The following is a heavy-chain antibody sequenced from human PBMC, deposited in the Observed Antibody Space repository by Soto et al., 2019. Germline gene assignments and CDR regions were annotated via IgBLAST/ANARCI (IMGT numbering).Heavy chain of an antibody. D-gene: IGHD4-17*01. CDR2: ISSSSSTI. V-gene: IGHV3-48*01. Sequence: EVQLVESGGGLVQPGRSLRLSCAASGFTFSSYSMNWVRQAPGKGLEWVSYISSSSSTIYYADSVKGRFTISRDNAKNSLYLQMNSLRAEDTAVYYCARDLNYGVFDFWGQGTLVTVSS. CDR3: ARDLNYGVFDF. J-gene: IGHJ4*02. CDR1: GFTFSSYS.